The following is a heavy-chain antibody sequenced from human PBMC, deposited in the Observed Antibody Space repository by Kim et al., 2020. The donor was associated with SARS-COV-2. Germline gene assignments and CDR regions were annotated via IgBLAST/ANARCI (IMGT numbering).Heavy chain of an antibody. V-gene: IGHV4-31*03. D-gene: IGHD2-21*01. Sequence: SETLSLTCSVSGGSITSVGYYWSWIRHLPGKGLEWIGYIYYSGSTYSHPSLKSRLSISRDTSNNRFSLTFTSLTAADTAIYHFARSAGRYCGTAASFYI. CDR1: GGSITSVGYY. CDR2: IYYSGST. CDR3: ARSAGRYCGTAASFYI. J-gene: IGHJ3*02.